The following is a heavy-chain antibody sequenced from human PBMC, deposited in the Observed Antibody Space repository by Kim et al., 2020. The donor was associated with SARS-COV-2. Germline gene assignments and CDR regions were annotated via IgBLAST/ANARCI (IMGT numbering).Heavy chain of an antibody. V-gene: IGHV3-23*01. Sequence: AESVKGRLTSTRDNSKNTLYLRMNSLRAEDTAVYYCYCSSTSCYISWFDPWGQGTLVTVSS. D-gene: IGHD2-2*02. J-gene: IGHJ5*02. CDR3: YCSSTSCYISWFDP.